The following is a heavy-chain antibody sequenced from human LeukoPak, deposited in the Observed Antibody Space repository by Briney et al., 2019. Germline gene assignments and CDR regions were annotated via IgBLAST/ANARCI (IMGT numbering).Heavy chain of an antibody. V-gene: IGHV3-30*02. CDR3: AKRRRYYDILTGYDLDY. CDR1: GFTFSSHG. D-gene: IGHD3-9*01. J-gene: IGHJ4*02. CDR2: IRYDGSNK. Sequence: GGTLRLSCAASGFTFSSHGMSWVRQAPGKGLEWVAFIRYDGSNKYYADSVKGRFTISRDNSKNTLYLQMNSLRAEDTAVYYCAKRRRYYDILTGYDLDYWGQGTLVTVSS.